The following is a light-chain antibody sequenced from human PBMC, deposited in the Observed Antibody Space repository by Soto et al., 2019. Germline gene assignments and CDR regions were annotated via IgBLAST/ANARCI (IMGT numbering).Light chain of an antibody. CDR2: EVT. J-gene: IGLJ2*01. Sequence: QPVLTQPASVSGSPGQSITISCTGTSSDVGFYNYVSWYQQHPGKVPKLMIYEVTNRPSGVSNRFSGSKSGNTASLTISGLQAEDEADYYCSSYTSSSTLVVFGGGTKLTVL. V-gene: IGLV2-14*01. CDR3: SSYTSSSTLVV. CDR1: SSDVGFYNY.